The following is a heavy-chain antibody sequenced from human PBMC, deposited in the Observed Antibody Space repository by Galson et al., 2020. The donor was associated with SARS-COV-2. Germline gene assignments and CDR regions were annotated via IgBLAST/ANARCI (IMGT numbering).Heavy chain of an antibody. CDR2: ISACNGNT. V-gene: IGHV1-18*01. CDR1: GYTFTSYG. J-gene: IGHJ6*01. D-gene: IGHD1-26*01. CDR3: ARVPYRGSYCDGPCYGMDV. Sequence: ASVKVSCKASGYTFTSYGISWVRQAPGQGLEWMGWISACNGNTNYAQKLQGRVTMTTDTSTSTAYMELRSLRSDDTAVYYWARVPYRGSYCDGPCYGMDVWGQATTVSVSS.